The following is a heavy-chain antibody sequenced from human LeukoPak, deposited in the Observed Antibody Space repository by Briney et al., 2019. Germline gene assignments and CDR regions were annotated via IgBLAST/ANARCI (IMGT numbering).Heavy chain of an antibody. CDR3: ARGNDFWSG. D-gene: IGHD3-3*01. CDR2: IYYSGST. Sequence: SKTLSLTCTVSGGSISSYYWSWIRQPPGKGLEWIGYIYYSGSTNYNPSLKSRVTISVDTSKNQFSLKLSSVTAADTAVYYCARGNDFWSGWGQGTLVTVSS. V-gene: IGHV4-59*01. J-gene: IGHJ4*02. CDR1: GGSISSYY.